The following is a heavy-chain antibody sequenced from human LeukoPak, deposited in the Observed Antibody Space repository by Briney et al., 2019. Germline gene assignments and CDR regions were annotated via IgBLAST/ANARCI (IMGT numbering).Heavy chain of an antibody. CDR1: GFTFSDHI. D-gene: IGHD6-6*01. Sequence: GGFLRLSCAASGFTFSDHIMNWVRQLPGKRLEWVAYVSGSGSTVYYADSVKGRFTISRDNGKSSLYLQMNSLRAEDTAVYYCARAYEYSSSPDDYWGQGTLVTVSS. CDR3: ARAYEYSSSPDDY. J-gene: IGHJ4*02. V-gene: IGHV3-48*01. CDR2: VSGSGSTV.